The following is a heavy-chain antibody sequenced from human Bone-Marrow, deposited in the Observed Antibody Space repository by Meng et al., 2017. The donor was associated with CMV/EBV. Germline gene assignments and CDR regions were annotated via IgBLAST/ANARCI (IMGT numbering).Heavy chain of an antibody. CDR2: IWYDGSNK. CDR1: GFTFSSYG. D-gene: IGHD6-13*01. CDR3: ARDFSKGPYYYYGMDV. Sequence: GGSLRLSCAASGFTFSSYGMHWVRQAPGKGLEWVAVIWYDGSNKYYADSVKGRFTISRDNAKNSLYLQMNSLKAEDTAVYYCARDFSKGPYYYYGMDVWGQGTTVTVSS. J-gene: IGHJ6*02. V-gene: IGHV3-33*01.